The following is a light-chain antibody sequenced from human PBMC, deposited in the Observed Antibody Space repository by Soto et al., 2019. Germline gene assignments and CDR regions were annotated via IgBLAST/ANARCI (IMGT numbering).Light chain of an antibody. V-gene: IGKV3-11*01. Sequence: ETVLTQSPATLSLSPGERATLSCRASQSVSSYLAWYQQKPGQAPRLLIYDASNRATGIPARFSGSGSGTDFTLTVSSREPEDFAVYYCQQRSNWPTFGQGTKVDIK. J-gene: IGKJ1*01. CDR3: QQRSNWPT. CDR2: DAS. CDR1: QSVSSY.